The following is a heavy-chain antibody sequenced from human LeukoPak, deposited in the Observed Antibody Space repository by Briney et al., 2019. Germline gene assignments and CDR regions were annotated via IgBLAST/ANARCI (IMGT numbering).Heavy chain of an antibody. CDR3: ARGGEWQQLVAPGYYGMDV. Sequence: SETLSLTCAVYGGSFSGYYWSWIRQPPGKGLESIGEINHSGSTNYNPSLKSRVTISVDTSKNQFSLKLSSVTAADTAVYYCARGGEWQQLVAPGYYGMDVWGQGTTVTVSS. J-gene: IGHJ6*02. CDR2: INHSGST. V-gene: IGHV4-34*01. CDR1: GGSFSGYY. D-gene: IGHD6-13*01.